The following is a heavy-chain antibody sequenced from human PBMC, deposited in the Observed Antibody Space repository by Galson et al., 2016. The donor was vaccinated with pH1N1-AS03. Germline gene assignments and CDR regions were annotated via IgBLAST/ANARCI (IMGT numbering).Heavy chain of an antibody. Sequence: SVKVSCKASGYIFAVYYIHWVRQAPGQGLEWLGRINPNTGVINFGQKVQGRVTMTRDTSINTAFMELTRLRSDDTAVYYCARETIVGASSIDFWGQGTLVTVSS. V-gene: IGHV1-2*06. CDR1: GYIFAVYY. CDR2: INPNTGVI. J-gene: IGHJ4*02. CDR3: ARETIVGASSIDF. D-gene: IGHD1-26*01.